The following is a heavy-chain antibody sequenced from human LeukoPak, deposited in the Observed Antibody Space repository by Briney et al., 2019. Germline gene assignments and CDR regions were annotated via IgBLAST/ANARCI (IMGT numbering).Heavy chain of an antibody. D-gene: IGHD3-16*01. V-gene: IGHV4-30-4*01. Sequence: SETLSLTCTVSGGSISSGDYYWSWIRQPPGKGLEWIGYIYYSGSTYYNPSLKSRVTISVDTSKNQFSLKLSSVTAADPAVYYCARDHLRLGLSLYYYYGMDVWGKGTTVTVS. CDR3: ARDHLRLGLSLYYYYGMDV. CDR1: GGSISSGDYY. CDR2: IYYSGST. J-gene: IGHJ6*04.